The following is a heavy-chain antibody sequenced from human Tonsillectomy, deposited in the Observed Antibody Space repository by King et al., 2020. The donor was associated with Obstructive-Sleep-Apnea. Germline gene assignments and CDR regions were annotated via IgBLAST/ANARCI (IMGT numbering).Heavy chain of an antibody. Sequence: QLQESGPGLVKPSETLSLTCTVSRDSFSSRTHYLGWIRQPPGEGLGWVGGVFFSGSASCNPSPNSRVSISLDTSKNHSSLKLCSVSAAYTPVYYCARVESPNFSPGVVDYWGQGTLVTVSS. V-gene: IGHV4-39*07. J-gene: IGHJ4*02. CDR3: ARVESPNFSPGVVDY. D-gene: IGHD7-27*01. CDR1: RDSFSSRTHY. CDR2: VFFSGSA.